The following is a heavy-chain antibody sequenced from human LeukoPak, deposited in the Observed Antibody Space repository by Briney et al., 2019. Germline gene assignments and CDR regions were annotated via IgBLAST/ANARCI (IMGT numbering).Heavy chain of an antibody. CDR3: ARREQLVPFWDY. J-gene: IGHJ4*02. CDR2: IYHSGST. Sequence: SESLSLTCTVSGYSISSGYYWGWIRQPPGKGLEWIGSIYHSGSTYYNPSLKSRVTISVDTSKNQFPLKLSSVTAADTAVYYCARREQLVPFWDYWGQGTLVTVSS. V-gene: IGHV4-38-2*02. CDR1: GYSISSGYY. D-gene: IGHD6-6*01.